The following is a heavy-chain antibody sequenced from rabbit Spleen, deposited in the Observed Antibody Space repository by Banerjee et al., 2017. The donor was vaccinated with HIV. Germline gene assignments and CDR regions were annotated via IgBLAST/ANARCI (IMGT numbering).Heavy chain of an antibody. Sequence: QEQLVESGGGLVKPGASLTLTCTASGIDFIRDYYMCWVRQAPGKGLEWIACIDTSNSIRWYGSWVNGRFTISKTSSTTVTLQMTRLTVADTATYFCARDLTDAIGWNFGWWGQGTLVTVS. CDR2: IDTSNSIR. CDR1: GIDFIRDYY. V-gene: IGHV1S45*01. J-gene: IGHJ6*01. CDR3: ARDLTDAIGWNFGW. D-gene: IGHD4-1*01.